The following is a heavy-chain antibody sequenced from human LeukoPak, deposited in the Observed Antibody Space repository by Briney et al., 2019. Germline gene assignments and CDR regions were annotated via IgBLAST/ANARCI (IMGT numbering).Heavy chain of an antibody. CDR3: ARVRKYSSGWYDAFDI. V-gene: IGHV3-74*01. D-gene: IGHD6-19*01. CDR1: GFTFSSYW. CDR2: INSDGSRT. J-gene: IGHJ3*02. Sequence: GGSLRLSCAASGFTFSSYWMHWVRQAPGKGLVWVSRINSDGSRTTYADSVKGRFTISRDNAKNSLYLQTNSLRAEDTAVYYCARVRKYSSGWYDAFDIWGQGTMVTVSS.